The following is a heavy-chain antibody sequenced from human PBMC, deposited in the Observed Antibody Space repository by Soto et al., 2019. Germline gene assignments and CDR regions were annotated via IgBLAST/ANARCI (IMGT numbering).Heavy chain of an antibody. J-gene: IGHJ4*02. D-gene: IGHD3-10*01. CDR2: FDPEDGET. CDR3: ATQPLTTMVRGVYFDY. CDR1: GYTLTELS. Sequence: ASVKVSCKVSGYTLTELSMHWVRQAPGKGLEWMGGFDPEDGETIYAQKFQGRVTMTEDTSTDTAYMELSSLRSEDTAVYYCATQPLTTMVRGVYFDYWGQGTPVTVSS. V-gene: IGHV1-24*01.